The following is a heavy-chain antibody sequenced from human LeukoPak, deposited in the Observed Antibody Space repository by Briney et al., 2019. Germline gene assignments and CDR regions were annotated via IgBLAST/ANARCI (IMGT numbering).Heavy chain of an antibody. J-gene: IGHJ6*03. Sequence: SETLSLTCTVSGGSISSSSYYWGWIRQPPGKGLEWIGSIYYSGSTYYNPSLKSRVTISVDTSKNQFSLKLSSVTAADTAVYYCAREYRGYSGYDYIDYYYMDVWGKGTTVTVSS. CDR3: AREYRGYSGYDYIDYYYMDV. CDR2: IYYSGST. D-gene: IGHD5-12*01. V-gene: IGHV4-39*07. CDR1: GGSISSSSYY.